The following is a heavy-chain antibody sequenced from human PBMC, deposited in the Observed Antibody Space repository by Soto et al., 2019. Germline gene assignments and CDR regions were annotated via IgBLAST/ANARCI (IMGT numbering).Heavy chain of an antibody. Sequence: SHTMSLTCAVYGGSLSGYYGNLLRQSPGKGLEWIGEINYSGNTNYNPSLKSRVTISIDTSKNQFSLNMSSVTTADTAVYYCARTRNLDVWGQGTTVTVSS. J-gene: IGHJ6*02. CDR1: GGSLSGYY. V-gene: IGHV4-34*01. CDR2: INYSGNT. D-gene: IGHD1-1*01. CDR3: ARTRNLDV.